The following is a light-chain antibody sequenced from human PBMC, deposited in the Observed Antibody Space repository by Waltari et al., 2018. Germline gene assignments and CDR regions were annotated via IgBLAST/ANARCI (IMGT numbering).Light chain of an antibody. CDR1: SSNIGAGYD. CDR3: QSYDSSLSGSVV. CDR2: GNS. Sequence: QSVLTQPPSVSGAPGQRVTISCTGSSSNIGAGYDVHWYQQLPGTAPKLLIYGNSIRPSGVRDRFSGSKSGTSASLAITGLQAEDEADYYCQSYDSSLSGSVVFGGGTKLTVL. J-gene: IGLJ2*01. V-gene: IGLV1-40*01.